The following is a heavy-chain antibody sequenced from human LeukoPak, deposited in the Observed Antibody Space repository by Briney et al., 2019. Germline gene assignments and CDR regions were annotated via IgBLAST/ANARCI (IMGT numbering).Heavy chain of an antibody. CDR3: ARGPDVAVAGASDY. Sequence: GESLKISCKGSGYIFATYWIGWVRQMSGKGLEWMGIIYPGDSNTRYIPSFQGQVTISADKSISTAYLQWSSLKASDTAMYYCARGPDVAVAGASDYWGQGTPVTVSS. D-gene: IGHD6-19*01. CDR2: IYPGDSNT. V-gene: IGHV5-51*01. J-gene: IGHJ4*02. CDR1: GYIFATYW.